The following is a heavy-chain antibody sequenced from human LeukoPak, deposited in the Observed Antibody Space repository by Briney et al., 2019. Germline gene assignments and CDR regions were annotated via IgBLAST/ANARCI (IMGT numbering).Heavy chain of an antibody. Sequence: GGSLRLSCAASGFTFSSYSMNWVRQAPGKGLEWVSSISSSSSYIYYADSVKGRFTISRDNAKNSLYLQMNSLRAEDTAVYYCARDPLSSSSFDLWGQGTLVTVSS. D-gene: IGHD6-13*01. CDR3: ARDPLSSSSFDL. CDR2: ISSSSSYI. CDR1: GFTFSSYS. V-gene: IGHV3-21*01. J-gene: IGHJ4*02.